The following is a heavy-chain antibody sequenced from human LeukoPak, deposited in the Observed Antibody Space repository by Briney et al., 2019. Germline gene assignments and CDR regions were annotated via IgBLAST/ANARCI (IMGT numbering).Heavy chain of an antibody. CDR2: IIPILGIA. CDR3: ARDGYSSGWYYFDS. Sequence: SVKVSCKASGGTFSSYAISWVRQAPGQGLEWMGRIIPILGIANYAQKFQGRVTITADKSTSTAYMELSSLRSEDTAVYYCARDGYSSGWYYFDSWGQGALVTVSS. D-gene: IGHD6-19*01. V-gene: IGHV1-69*04. J-gene: IGHJ4*02. CDR1: GGTFSSYA.